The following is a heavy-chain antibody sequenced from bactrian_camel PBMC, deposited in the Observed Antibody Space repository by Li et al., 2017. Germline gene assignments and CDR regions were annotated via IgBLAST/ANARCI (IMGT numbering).Heavy chain of an antibody. CDR1: GSRYTSRLSNYC. CDR2: IFSHDGST. Sequence: QLVESGGGSVQAGGSLRLSCAASGSRYTSRLSNYCMGWYREAPGKAREGVSAIFSHDGSTYYHYSVEGRFTISQDNAKNVLYLQMNRLDSEDTAKYYCVADQGPRCYNLWLVSDFPYSGQGTQVTVS. CDR3: VADQGPRCYNLWLVSDFPY. J-gene: IGHJ4*01. D-gene: IGHD1*01. V-gene: IGHV3S63*01.